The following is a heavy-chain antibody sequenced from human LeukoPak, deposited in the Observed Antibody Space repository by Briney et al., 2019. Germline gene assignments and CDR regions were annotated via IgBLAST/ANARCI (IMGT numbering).Heavy chain of an antibody. Sequence: ASVKVSCKGSGYTFTDYYMHWVRQAPGQGLEWMAKINPNSGATAYPERFQGRVTLTRDTSISTMYMELRTLTSGDTAVYYCARPSDYGDYIDYWGQGTPVTVSS. D-gene: IGHD4-17*01. V-gene: IGHV1-2*02. CDR1: GYTFTDYY. CDR3: ARPSDYGDYIDY. CDR2: INPNSGAT. J-gene: IGHJ4*02.